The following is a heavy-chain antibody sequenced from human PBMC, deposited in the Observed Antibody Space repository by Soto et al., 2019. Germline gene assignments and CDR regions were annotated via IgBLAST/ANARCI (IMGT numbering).Heavy chain of an antibody. D-gene: IGHD6-19*01. V-gene: IGHV1-69*12. J-gene: IGHJ4*02. CDR2: IIPIFGTA. Sequence: QVQLVQSGAEVKKPGSSVKVSCKASGGTFSSYAISWVRQAPGQGLEWMGGIIPIFGTANYAQKFQGRVTITADASTSPAYLELSGLRSEDTAVYYCARTLPPPGIAVAGTFDYWGQGTLVTVSS. CDR3: ARTLPPPGIAVAGTFDY. CDR1: GGTFSSYA.